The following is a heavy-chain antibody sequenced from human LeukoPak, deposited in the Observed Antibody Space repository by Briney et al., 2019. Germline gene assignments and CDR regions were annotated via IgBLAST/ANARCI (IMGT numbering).Heavy chain of an antibody. V-gene: IGHV4-30-4*07. CDR3: ARGRYGLDY. CDR2: IYYSGST. J-gene: IGHJ4*02. D-gene: IGHD5-18*01. CDR1: GGTISSGGYS. Sequence: SETLSLTCAVSGGTISSGGYSWSWIRQPPGKGLEWIGYIYYSGSTYYIPSLKNRVTISVDTSKNQFSLKLSSVTAADTAVYYCARGRYGLDYWGQGTLVTVSS.